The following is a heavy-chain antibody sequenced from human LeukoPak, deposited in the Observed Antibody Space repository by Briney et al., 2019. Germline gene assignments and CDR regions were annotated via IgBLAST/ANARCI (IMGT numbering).Heavy chain of an antibody. V-gene: IGHV1-18*01. D-gene: IGHD4-23*01. CDR3: ARAEADYGGKLDR. J-gene: IGHJ5*02. Sequence: ASVKVSCKASGYTFPSYGISWVRQAPGQGLECMGWISGYNGNTKYAQKFQGRVTMTTDTSTSTAYMELRSLRSEDTAVYFCARAEADYGGKLDRWGQGTLVTVSS. CDR2: ISGYNGNT. CDR1: GYTFPSYG.